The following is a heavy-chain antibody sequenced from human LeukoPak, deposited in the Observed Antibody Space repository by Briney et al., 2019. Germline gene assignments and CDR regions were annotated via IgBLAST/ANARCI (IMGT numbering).Heavy chain of an antibody. V-gene: IGHV4-39*01. CDR1: GGSISSSSYY. Sequence: PSETLSLTCTVSGGSISSSSYYWGWIRQPPGKGLEWIGSIYYSGTTYYNPSLKSRVTISVDTSKNQFSLKLSSVTAADTAVYYCARALDSGWPKPFDYWGQGTLVTVSS. CDR2: IYYSGTT. CDR3: ARALDSGWPKPFDY. D-gene: IGHD6-19*01. J-gene: IGHJ4*02.